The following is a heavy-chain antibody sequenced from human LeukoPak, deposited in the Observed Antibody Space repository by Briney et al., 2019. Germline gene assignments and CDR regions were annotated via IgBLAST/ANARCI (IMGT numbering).Heavy chain of an antibody. J-gene: IGHJ5*02. CDR2: INHSGST. Sequence: SETLSLTCAVYGGSFSGYYWSWIRQPPGKGLEWIGEINHSGSTNYNPSLKRRVPLSVDTSKNQFSLKLSSVTAADTAVYYCARKSGGRLLWFGVARRTNWFDPWGQGTLVTVSS. D-gene: IGHD3-10*01. V-gene: IGHV4-34*01. CDR1: GGSFSGYY. CDR3: ARKSGGRLLWFGVARRTNWFDP.